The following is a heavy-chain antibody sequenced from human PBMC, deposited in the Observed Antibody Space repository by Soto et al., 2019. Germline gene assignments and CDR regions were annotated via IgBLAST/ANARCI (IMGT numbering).Heavy chain of an antibody. CDR3: ACGGGWGES. CDR1: GYTFTSYD. J-gene: IGHJ4*02. CDR2: MDPKSGYT. Sequence: ASVKVSCKASGYTFTSYDINWVRQAAGHGLEWMGWMDPKSGYTDYAQKFQGRVTMTRNTSISTAYMELSSLRSEETAVYYCACGGGWGESCGQGSLVT. D-gene: IGHD7-27*01. V-gene: IGHV1-8*01.